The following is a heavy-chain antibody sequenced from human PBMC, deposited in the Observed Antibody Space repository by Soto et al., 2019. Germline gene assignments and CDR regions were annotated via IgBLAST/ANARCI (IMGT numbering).Heavy chain of an antibody. CDR2: ISAYNGNT. Sequence: ASVKGSCKASGYPFTSYGISWVRQAPGQGLEWMGWISAYNGNTNYAQKLRGRVTMTTDTSTSTAYMELRSLRSDDTAVYYCARASGSYSPFDYWGQGTMVTVSS. V-gene: IGHV1-18*04. CDR3: ARASGSYSPFDY. D-gene: IGHD1-26*01. J-gene: IGHJ4*02. CDR1: GYPFTSYG.